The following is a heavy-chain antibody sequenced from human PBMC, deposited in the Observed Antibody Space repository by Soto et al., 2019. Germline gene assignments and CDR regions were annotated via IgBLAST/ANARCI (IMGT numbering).Heavy chain of an antibody. CDR3: AREITMVRGGEYFDY. Sequence: QIQLVQSGAEVKKPGASVKVSCKASGYTFTSSAMHWVRQAPGQRREWMGWINDGNGNTKYSQKFQGRVTITRDTSASTAYMELSSLRSEDTAVYYCAREITMVRGGEYFDYWGQGTLVTVSS. V-gene: IGHV1-3*01. J-gene: IGHJ4*02. D-gene: IGHD3-10*01. CDR2: INDGNGNT. CDR1: GYTFTSSA.